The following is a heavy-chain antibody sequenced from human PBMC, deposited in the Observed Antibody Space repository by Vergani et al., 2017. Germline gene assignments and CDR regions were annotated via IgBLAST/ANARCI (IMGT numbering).Heavy chain of an antibody. D-gene: IGHD3-3*01. CDR3: TRVRPLYDFWRRPYDYYYYMDV. J-gene: IGHJ6*03. Sequence: EVQLVESGGGLVQPGRSLRLSCTASGFTFGDYAMSWVRQAPGKGLEWVGFIRSKAYGGTTEYAASVKGRFTISRDDSKSIAYLQMNSLKTEDTAVYYCTRVRPLYDFWRRPYDYYYYMDVWGKGTTVTVSS. V-gene: IGHV3-49*04. CDR1: GFTFGDYA. CDR2: IRSKAYGGTT.